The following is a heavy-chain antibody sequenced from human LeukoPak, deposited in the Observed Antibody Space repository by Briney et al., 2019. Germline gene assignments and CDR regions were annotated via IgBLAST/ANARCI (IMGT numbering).Heavy chain of an antibody. D-gene: IGHD3-10*01. Sequence: SENLSLTCSVSGGSISGYYWSWIRQPPGKGLEWIGYIYYSGTTNYNPSLKSRVTISVDTSKNQFSLKLSSVTAADTAVYYCARGGYHYGSGRSYGMDVWGQGTTVTVSS. CDR3: ARGGYHYGSGRSYGMDV. J-gene: IGHJ6*02. CDR1: GGSISGYY. V-gene: IGHV4-59*01. CDR2: IYYSGTT.